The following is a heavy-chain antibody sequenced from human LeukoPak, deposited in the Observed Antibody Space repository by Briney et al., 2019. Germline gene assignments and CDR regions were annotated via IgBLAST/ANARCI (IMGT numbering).Heavy chain of an antibody. D-gene: IGHD2-15*01. Sequence: PSQTLSLTCTVSGGSISSGTYYWSWIRQHPGKGLEWIGYIYNSGSTYYNPSLKSRVTISVDTSKNQFSLKLSSVTAAVTAVYYCARTPRHNCSGGSCYGGRYSYGEFDYWGQGTLVTVSS. CDR3: ARTPRHNCSGGSCYGGRYSYGEFDY. V-gene: IGHV4-30-4*08. CDR1: GGSISSGTYY. J-gene: IGHJ4*02. CDR2: IYNSGST.